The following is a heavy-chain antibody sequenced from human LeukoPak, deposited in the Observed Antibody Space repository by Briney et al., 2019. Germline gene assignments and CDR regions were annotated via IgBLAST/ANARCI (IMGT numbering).Heavy chain of an antibody. J-gene: IGHJ4*02. CDR1: GFTVSSNY. D-gene: IGHD3-22*01. Sequence: GGSLRLSCAASGFTVSSNYMSWVRQAPGKGLEWVSVIYSGGSTYYADSVKGRFTISRDNSKNTLYLQMNSLRAEDTAVYYCARNTYYYDRISAEGGYYFDYWGQGTLVTVSS. CDR2: IYSGGST. V-gene: IGHV3-66*01. CDR3: ARNTYYYDRISAEGGYYFDY.